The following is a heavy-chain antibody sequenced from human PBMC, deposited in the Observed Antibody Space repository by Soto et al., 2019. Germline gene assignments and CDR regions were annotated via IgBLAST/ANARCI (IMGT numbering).Heavy chain of an antibody. Sequence: PVGSLRLSCAASGFTFSSYWMHWVRQAPGKGLVWVSRIISDGSSTTYADSVKGRFTISRDNAKNTLYLQMNSLRAEDTAVYYCARGVVTIFGVVTNNWFDSWGQGTLVTVSS. V-gene: IGHV3-74*01. D-gene: IGHD3-3*01. CDR3: ARGVVTIFGVVTNNWFDS. CDR2: IISDGSST. CDR1: GFTFSSYW. J-gene: IGHJ5*01.